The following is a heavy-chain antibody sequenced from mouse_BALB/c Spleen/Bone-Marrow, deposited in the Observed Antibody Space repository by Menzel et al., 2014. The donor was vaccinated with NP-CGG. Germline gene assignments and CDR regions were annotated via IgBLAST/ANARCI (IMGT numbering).Heavy chain of an antibody. CDR3: ARYDGPAWFAY. CDR1: GYTFTSYW. D-gene: IGHD2-3*01. J-gene: IGHJ3*01. CDR2: INPSNGRT. V-gene: IGHV1S81*02. Sequence: VHLQQSGAELVKPGASVKLSCKASGYTFTSYWIHWVKLRPGHGLEWIGEINPSNGRTNYNEKFMNKATLTVGKSSSTAYIQLSSLTSEDSAVYYCARYDGPAWFAYWGQGTLVTVS.